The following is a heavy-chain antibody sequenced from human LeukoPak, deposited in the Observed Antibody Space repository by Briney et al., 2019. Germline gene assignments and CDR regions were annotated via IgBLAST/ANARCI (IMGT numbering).Heavy chain of an antibody. Sequence: ASVKVSCKASGYTFTSYAMNWVRQAPGQGLEWMGWINTNTGNPTYAQGFTGRFVFSLDTSVSTAYLQISSLKAEDTAVYYCARERTLLPGYSSSWYHYYYYYMDVWGKGTTVTVSS. J-gene: IGHJ6*03. V-gene: IGHV7-4-1*02. D-gene: IGHD6-13*01. CDR3: ARERTLLPGYSSSWYHYYYYYMDV. CDR1: GYTFTSYA. CDR2: INTNTGNP.